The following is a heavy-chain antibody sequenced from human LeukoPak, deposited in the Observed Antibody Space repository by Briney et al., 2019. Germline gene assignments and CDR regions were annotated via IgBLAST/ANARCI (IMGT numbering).Heavy chain of an antibody. D-gene: IGHD4-17*01. V-gene: IGHV5-51*01. J-gene: IGHJ3*02. CDR3: ARPDYGDTHDAFDI. CDR1: GYSFTSYW. CDR2: IYPGDSDT. Sequence: HGESLKISCKGSGYSFTSYWIGWVRQLPGKGLEWMGIIYPGDSDTRYSPSFQGQVTISADKSISTAYLQRSSLKASDTAMYYCARPDYGDTHDAFDIWGQGTMVTVSS.